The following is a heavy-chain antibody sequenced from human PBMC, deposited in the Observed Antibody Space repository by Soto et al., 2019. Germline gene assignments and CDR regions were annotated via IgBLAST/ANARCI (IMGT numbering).Heavy chain of an antibody. J-gene: IGHJ6*02. V-gene: IGHV1-2*02. CDR1: GGTFSSYA. D-gene: IGHD3-3*01. Sequence: ASLKVSCEASGGTFSSYAISWVRQAPGQGLEWMGWINPNSGGTNYAQKFQGRVTMTRDTSISTAYMELSRLRSDDTAVYYCARVRITIFGVVTLGMDVWGQGTTVTAP. CDR3: ARVRITIFGVVTLGMDV. CDR2: INPNSGGT.